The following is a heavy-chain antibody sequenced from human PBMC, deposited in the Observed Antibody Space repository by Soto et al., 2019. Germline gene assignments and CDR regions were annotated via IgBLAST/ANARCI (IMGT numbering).Heavy chain of an antibody. Sequence: GASVQVSCKASGYTFTSYGISWVRQAPGQGLEWKGRISAYNGNTNYAQKLQGRVTMTTDTSTSTAYMELRSLRSDDTAVYYCARYGLAMIVVGDFDYWGQGTLVTVSS. V-gene: IGHV1-18*01. CDR2: ISAYNGNT. CDR1: GYTFTSYG. D-gene: IGHD3-22*01. CDR3: ARYGLAMIVVGDFDY. J-gene: IGHJ4*02.